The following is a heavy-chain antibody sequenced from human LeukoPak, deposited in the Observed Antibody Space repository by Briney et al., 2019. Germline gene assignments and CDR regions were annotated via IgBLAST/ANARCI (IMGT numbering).Heavy chain of an antibody. CDR1: GFTFSSYA. J-gene: IGHJ5*02. CDR3: AKDWEPIGDRGRSSWYRIGGSFDP. Sequence: QAGGSLRLSCAASGFTFSSYAMSWVRQAPGKGLEWVSAISGSGGSTYYADSVKGRFTISRDNSKNTLYLQMNSLRAEDTAVYYCAKDWEPIGDRGRSSWYRIGGSFDPWGQGTLVTVSS. CDR2: ISGSGGST. D-gene: IGHD6-13*01. V-gene: IGHV3-23*01.